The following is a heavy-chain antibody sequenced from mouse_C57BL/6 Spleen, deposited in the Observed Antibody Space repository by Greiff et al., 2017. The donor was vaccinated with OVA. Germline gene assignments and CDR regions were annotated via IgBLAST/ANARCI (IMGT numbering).Heavy chain of an antibody. V-gene: IGHV1-64*01. CDR2: IHPNSGST. CDR1: GYTFTSYW. J-gene: IGHJ2*01. Sequence: QVQLQQSGAELVKPGASVKLSCKASGYTFTSYWMHWVKQRPGQGLEWIGMIHPNSGSTNYNEKFKSKATLTVDKSSSTAYMQLSSLTSEDSAVYYCARLRDGYSDYWGQGTTLTVSS. D-gene: IGHD2-3*01. CDR3: ARLRDGYSDY.